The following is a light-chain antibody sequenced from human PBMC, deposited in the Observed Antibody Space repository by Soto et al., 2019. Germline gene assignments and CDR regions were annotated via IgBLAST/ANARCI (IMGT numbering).Light chain of an antibody. J-gene: IGKJ1*01. CDR1: RSINTY. Sequence: DIQMTQSPSSLSASVGDRVTITCRASRSINTYVNWYRQRPGKAPELLIYSASSLHFGVPSRFSGSGAGTDFTFTINSLLPEDLAIYYCQQTYSTPQTFGQGTKVDIK. CDR3: QQTYSTPQT. CDR2: SAS. V-gene: IGKV1-39*01.